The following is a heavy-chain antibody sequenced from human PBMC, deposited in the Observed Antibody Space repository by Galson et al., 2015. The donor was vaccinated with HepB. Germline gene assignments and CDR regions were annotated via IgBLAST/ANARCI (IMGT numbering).Heavy chain of an antibody. V-gene: IGHV1-2*02. Sequence: SVKVSCKASGYTFTDYYIHWVRQAPGQGLKWMGWINPNSGGTNYAQNFQDRVTMTRDTSISTAYMEVSRLRSDDTAVYYCARAGYSGYDRHFDYWGQGTLVTVSS. CDR3: ARAGYSGYDRHFDY. J-gene: IGHJ4*02. D-gene: IGHD5-12*01. CDR1: GYTFTDYY. CDR2: INPNSGGT.